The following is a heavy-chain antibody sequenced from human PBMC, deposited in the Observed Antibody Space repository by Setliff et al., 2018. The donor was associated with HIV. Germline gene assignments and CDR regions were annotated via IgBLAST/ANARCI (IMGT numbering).Heavy chain of an antibody. CDR1: AHTFTGYY. CDR2: ISVYNGHT. Sequence: ASVKVSCKASAHTFTGYYVHWVRQAPGQGLEWMGWISVYNGHTNFAQKLQDRVTMTTDTSTSTAYMELRSLRSDDTAVYYCARAYDVLTGYFDYWGQGTLVTVSS. V-gene: IGHV1-18*04. J-gene: IGHJ4*02. D-gene: IGHD3-9*01. CDR3: ARAYDVLTGYFDY.